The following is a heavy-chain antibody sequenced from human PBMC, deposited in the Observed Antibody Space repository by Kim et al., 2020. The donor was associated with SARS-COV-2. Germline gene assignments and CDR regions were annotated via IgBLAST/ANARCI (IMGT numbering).Heavy chain of an antibody. V-gene: IGHV5-51*01. CDR2: IYPGDSDT. Sequence: GESLKISCKGSGYSFTSYWIGWVRQMPGKGLEWMGIIYPGDSDTRYSPSFQGQVTISADKSISTAYLQWSSLKASDTAMYYCAVGLYSSSVGYYYYYGMDVWGQGTTVTVSS. CDR1: GYSFTSYW. CDR3: AVGLYSSSVGYYYYYGMDV. D-gene: IGHD6-6*01. J-gene: IGHJ6*02.